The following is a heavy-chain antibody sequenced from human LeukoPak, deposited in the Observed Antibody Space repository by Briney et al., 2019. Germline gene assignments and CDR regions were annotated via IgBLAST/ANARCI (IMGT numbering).Heavy chain of an antibody. CDR3: TTPPD. Sequence: GGSLRLSCTASGFSFSDAWMTWVRQAPGKGLEWVGRIKPIATGGTTEYAAPVKGRFTISRDDSENTVYLQMNSLESEDTAVYYCTTPPDWGQGTLVTVSS. V-gene: IGHV3-15*01. J-gene: IGHJ4*02. CDR2: IKPIATGGTT. CDR1: GFSFSDAW.